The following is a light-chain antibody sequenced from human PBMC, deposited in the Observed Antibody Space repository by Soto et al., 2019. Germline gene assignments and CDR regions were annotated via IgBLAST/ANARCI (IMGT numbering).Light chain of an antibody. J-gene: IGLJ3*02. CDR1: SSNIGAGYD. Sequence: QSALMQPASVSAAPGQRVTISCTGSSSNIGAGYDVHWYQQVAGSAPKLLIYDNTNRPSGVPDRFSASRSGASASLAINRLQADDEADYYCQSYDSGLGGVLFGGGTKLTVL. CDR2: DNT. V-gene: IGLV1-40*01. CDR3: QSYDSGLGGVL.